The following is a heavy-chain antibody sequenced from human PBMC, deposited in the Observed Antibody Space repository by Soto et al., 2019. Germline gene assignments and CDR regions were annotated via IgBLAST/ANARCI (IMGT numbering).Heavy chain of an antibody. D-gene: IGHD3-3*01. CDR1: GFTFSSYA. CDR3: AKAPPAIFGVVITQFDY. CDR2: ISGSGGST. V-gene: IGHV3-23*01. J-gene: IGHJ4*02. Sequence: PGGSLRLSCAASGFTFSSYAMSWVRQAPGKGLEWVSAISGSGGSTYYADSVKGRFTISRDNSKNTLYLQMNSLRAEDTAVYYCAKAPPAIFGVVITQFDYWGQGTLVTVSS.